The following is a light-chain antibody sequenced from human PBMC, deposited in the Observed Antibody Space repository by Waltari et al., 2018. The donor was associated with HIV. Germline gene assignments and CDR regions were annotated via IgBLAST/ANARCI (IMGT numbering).Light chain of an antibody. CDR1: QSVRSN. J-gene: IGKJ4*01. Sequence: EIVMTQSPATLSVSPGERATLSCRASQSVRSNLAWYQQKPGQAPRLLIYGASTRATGIPARFSGSGSGTEFTLTISSLQSEDSAVYYCQQYNNWPPKLTVGGGTKVEIK. V-gene: IGKV3-15*01. CDR3: QQYNNWPPKLT. CDR2: GAS.